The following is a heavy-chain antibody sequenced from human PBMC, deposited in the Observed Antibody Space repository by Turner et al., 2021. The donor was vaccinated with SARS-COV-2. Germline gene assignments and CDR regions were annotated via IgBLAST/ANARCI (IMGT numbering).Heavy chain of an antibody. Sequence: QVQLVQSGAEVKKPGASVKVSCKASGYTFTGYYMHWVRQAPGQGLEWMGWINPNSGGTNYAQKFQGRVTMTRDTSNSTAYMELSRLRSDDTAVYYCAREKGITMIVVANTRGDYFDYWGQGTLVTVSS. V-gene: IGHV1-2*02. CDR2: INPNSGGT. CDR3: AREKGITMIVVANTRGDYFDY. D-gene: IGHD3-22*01. CDR1: GYTFTGYY. J-gene: IGHJ4*02.